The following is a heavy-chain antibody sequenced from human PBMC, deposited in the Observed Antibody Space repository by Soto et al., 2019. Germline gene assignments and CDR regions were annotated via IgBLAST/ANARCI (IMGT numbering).Heavy chain of an antibody. CDR1: GYSFSDYW. V-gene: IGHV5-51*01. J-gene: IGHJ6*02. CDR3: ARQTTGWFGMDV. D-gene: IGHD6-19*01. Sequence: GESLKISCEGAGYSFSDYWIAWVRQMPGKGLECMGIIYPGDSGARYTPSFHGQVSISADKSANTAYLQWGSLKASDTAMYYCARQTTGWFGMDVWGQGTTVTVSS. CDR2: IYPGDSGA.